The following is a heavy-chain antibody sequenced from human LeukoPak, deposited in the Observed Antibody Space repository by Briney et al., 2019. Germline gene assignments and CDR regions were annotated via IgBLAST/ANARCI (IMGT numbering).Heavy chain of an antibody. D-gene: IGHD2-2*01. CDR2: INPDNGNT. CDR3: ATYYCSTTSCYPYFFDY. Sequence: ASVKVSCKASGYPFTRYGISWVRQAPGQGLEWMGWINPDNGNTKYAQKLQGRVTMTTDTSTSTAHMELRSLRSDDTAVYYCATYYCSTTSCYPYFFDYWGQGTLDTVSS. V-gene: IGHV1-18*01. J-gene: IGHJ4*02. CDR1: GYPFTRYG.